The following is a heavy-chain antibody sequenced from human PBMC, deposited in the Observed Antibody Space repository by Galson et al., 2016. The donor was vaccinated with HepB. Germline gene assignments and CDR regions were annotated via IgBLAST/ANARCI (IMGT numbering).Heavy chain of an antibody. CDR1: GFTFSKYA. CDR2: ISTNGISQ. V-gene: IGHV3-30*18. CDR3: AKDQGILRHFDWLTYDAFDM. Sequence: SLRLSCAASGFTFSKYALHWVRQAPGKGLEWVAVISTNGISQNYEDSVKGRFTVYRDNSKNTVDLLMNSLRPEDTAVYYCAKDQGILRHFDWLTYDAFDMWGQGTMVTVSS. D-gene: IGHD3-9*01. J-gene: IGHJ3*02.